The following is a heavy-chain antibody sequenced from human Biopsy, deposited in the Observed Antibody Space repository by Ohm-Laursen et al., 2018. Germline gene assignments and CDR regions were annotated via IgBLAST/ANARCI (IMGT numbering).Heavy chain of an antibody. J-gene: IGHJ4*02. CDR2: INPNNGVT. V-gene: IGHV1-2*06. D-gene: IGHD1/OR15-1a*01. Sequence: ASVKVSCKTSGYPFSNYYLFWVRQAPGQGLEWMGRINPNNGVTVYAQKFKVRVTMTRDTSMSTVYMELLNLKSDDTAVYYCARMEQPHDYWGQGTLVIVSS. CDR3: ARMEQPHDY. CDR1: GYPFSNYY.